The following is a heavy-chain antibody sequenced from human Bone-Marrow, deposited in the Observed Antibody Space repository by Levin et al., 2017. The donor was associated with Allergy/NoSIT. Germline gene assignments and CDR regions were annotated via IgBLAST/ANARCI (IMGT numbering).Heavy chain of an antibody. D-gene: IGHD3-10*01. V-gene: IGHV1-69*13. Sequence: SVKVSCKASGGAFSSYEITWVRQAPGQGLQWMGGVIPIFGTPTYAQSFQGRVTITADESRSTAYMELSSLRSGDTAVYYCARGPDYYTGDRSFYSGMDVWGQGTTVTVSS. J-gene: IGHJ6*02. CDR3: ARGPDYYTGDRSFYSGMDV. CDR2: VIPIFGTP. CDR1: GGAFSSYE.